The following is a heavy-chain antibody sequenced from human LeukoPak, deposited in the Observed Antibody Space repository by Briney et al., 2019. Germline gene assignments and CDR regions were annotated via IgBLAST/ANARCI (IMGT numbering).Heavy chain of an antibody. CDR1: GFTFSSYV. D-gene: IGHD3-10*01. V-gene: IGHV3-30-3*01. Sequence: GGSLRLSCAPSGFTFSSYVMHWVRQAPGKGLEWVAFISHDGNNEYYPDSVKGRFSISRDNSKNTLYLQMNSLSAEDTAVYYCARDLSPVVRASPMGYWGQGTPVTVSS. CDR3: ARDLSPVVRASPMGY. J-gene: IGHJ4*02. CDR2: ISHDGNNE.